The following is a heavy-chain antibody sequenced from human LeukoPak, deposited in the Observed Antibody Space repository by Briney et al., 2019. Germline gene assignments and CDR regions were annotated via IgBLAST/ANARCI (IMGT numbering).Heavy chain of an antibody. CDR3: ARGGGALYNSIDY. V-gene: IGHV1-2*02. J-gene: IGHJ4*02. CDR1: GYTFTGYH. Sequence: ASVKVSCKASGYTFTGYHMHWVRQAPGHGLEWMGWINPKSGDTNSAQKFQGRVTMTRDTSISTAYMELSSLTSDDTAVYYCARGGGALYNSIDYWGQGTLVTVSS. CDR2: INPKSGDT. D-gene: IGHD3-16*01.